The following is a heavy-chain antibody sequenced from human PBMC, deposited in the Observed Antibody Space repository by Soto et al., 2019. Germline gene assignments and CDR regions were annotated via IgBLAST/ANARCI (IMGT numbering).Heavy chain of an antibody. CDR3: AREIYDILTGYYSTIDY. CDR1: GFTFSDYY. D-gene: IGHD3-9*01. Sequence: LRLSCAASGFTFSDYYMSWIRQAPGKGLEWVSYINTGSSYTNYADSVKGRFTISRDNAKNSLSLQMDSLRAEDTAVYYCAREIYDILTGYYSTIDYWGQGTLVTVSS. CDR2: INTGSSYT. V-gene: IGHV3-11*06. J-gene: IGHJ4*02.